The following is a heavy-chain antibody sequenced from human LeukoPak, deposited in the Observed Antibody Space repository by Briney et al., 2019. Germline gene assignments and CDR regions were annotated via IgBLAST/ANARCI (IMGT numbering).Heavy chain of an antibody. J-gene: IGHJ6*02. CDR1: GGSISSYY. CDR2: IYTSGST. Sequence: SETLSLTCTVSGGSISSYYWGWIRQPAGKGLEWIGRIYTSGSTNYNPSLKSRVTMSVDTSKNQFSLKLSSVTAADTAVYYCARDITYYYDSSGYYYDYGMDVWGQGTTVTVSS. CDR3: ARDITYYYDSSGYYYDYGMDV. V-gene: IGHV4-4*07. D-gene: IGHD3-22*01.